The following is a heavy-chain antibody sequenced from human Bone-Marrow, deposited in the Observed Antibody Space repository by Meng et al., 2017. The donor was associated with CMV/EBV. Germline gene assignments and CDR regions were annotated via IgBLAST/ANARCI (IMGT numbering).Heavy chain of an antibody. CDR1: GLNFDDYA. V-gene: IGHV3-9*01. J-gene: IGHJ6*02. CDR3: AKESSWYLERGGYYYGMDV. CDR2: ISWNSDSM. Sequence: SLKISCAASGLNFDDYAMHWVRQAPGKGLEWVSGISWNSDSMGYADSVKGRFTISRDNSKNTLYLQMNSLRAEDTAVYYCAKESSWYLERGGYYYGMDVWGQGTTVTVSS. D-gene: IGHD6-13*01.